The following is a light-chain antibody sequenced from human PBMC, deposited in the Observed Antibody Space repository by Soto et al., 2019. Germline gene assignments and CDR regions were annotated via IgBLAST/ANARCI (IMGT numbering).Light chain of an antibody. CDR3: QQYGSSAYT. CDR2: GAS. J-gene: IGKJ2*01. V-gene: IGKV3-20*01. CDR1: QSVSSTY. Sequence: EIVLTQSPGTLSLSPGERATLSCRASQSVSSTYLAWYQQNPGQAPRLLIYGASSRATGIPDRFRGSGSGTDFTLTISRLEPEDFAVYFCQQYGSSAYTFGQGTKLDI.